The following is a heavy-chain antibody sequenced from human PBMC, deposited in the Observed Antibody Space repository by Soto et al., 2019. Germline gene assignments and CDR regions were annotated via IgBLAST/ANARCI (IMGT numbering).Heavy chain of an antibody. CDR1: GGSISSYY. CDR3: ARVDYDFWSGYYGRGYYFDY. Sequence: SETLSLTCTVSGGSISSYYWSWIRQPPGKGLEWIGYIYYSGSTNYNPSLKSRVTISVDTSKNQFSLKLSSVTAADTAVYYCARVDYDFWSGYYGRGYYFDYWGQGTLVTVSS. D-gene: IGHD3-3*01. CDR2: IYYSGST. J-gene: IGHJ4*02. V-gene: IGHV4-59*01.